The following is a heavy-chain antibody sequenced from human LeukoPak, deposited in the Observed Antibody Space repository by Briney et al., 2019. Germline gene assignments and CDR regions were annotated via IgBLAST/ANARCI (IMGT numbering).Heavy chain of an antibody. CDR3: ARDFPRLDSSGYHDY. CDR2: ISSSSNYI. J-gene: IGHJ4*02. Sequence: PGGSLRLSCAASGFTFSTYSMNWVRQAPGKGLEWVSSISSSSNYIYYADSVKGRFTISRDNAKNSLYLQMNSLRAEDTAVYYCARDFPRLDSSGYHDYWGQGTLVTVSS. CDR1: GFTFSTYS. D-gene: IGHD3-22*01. V-gene: IGHV3-21*01.